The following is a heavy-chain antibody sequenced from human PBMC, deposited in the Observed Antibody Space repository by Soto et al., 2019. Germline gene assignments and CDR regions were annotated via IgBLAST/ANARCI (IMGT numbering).Heavy chain of an antibody. CDR2: INHSGST. CDR3: ARGFVVERFRLAAGRYQRTWYYFDY. CDR1: GGSFSGYY. J-gene: IGHJ4*02. D-gene: IGHD6-13*01. V-gene: IGHV4-34*01. Sequence: QVQLQQWGAGLLKPSETLSLTCAVYGGSFSGYYWSWIRQPPGKGLEWIGEINHSGSTNYNPSLKSRVTISVDTSKNQFSLKLSSVTAADTAVYYCARGFVVERFRLAAGRYQRTWYYFDYWGQGTLVTVSS.